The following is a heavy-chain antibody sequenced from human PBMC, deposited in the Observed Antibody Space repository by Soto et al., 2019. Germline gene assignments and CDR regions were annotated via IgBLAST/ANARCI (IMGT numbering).Heavy chain of an antibody. D-gene: IGHD5-12*01. CDR1: GGSISSGGYY. CDR2: IYYSGST. V-gene: IGHV4-31*03. CDR3: ARVKVATIKFHYYYYMDV. J-gene: IGHJ6*03. Sequence: PSETLSLTCTVSGGSISSGGYYWSWIRQHPGKGLEWIGYIYYSGSTYYNPSLKSRVTISVDTSKNQFSLKLSSVTAADTAVYYCARVKVATIKFHYYYYMDVWGKGTTVTVSS.